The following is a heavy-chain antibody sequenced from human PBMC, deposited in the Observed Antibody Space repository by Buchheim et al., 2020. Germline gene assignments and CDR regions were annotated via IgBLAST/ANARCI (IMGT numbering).Heavy chain of an antibody. V-gene: IGHV3-74*01. CDR3: TRSANFFRGMDV. Sequence: EERLVESGGGLGQPGGSLRLSCAASGFTFSSDWMHWVRQAPGKGLVWVSRINPDGSDTTYADSVKGRFTISRDNGRHTLYLQMNSRRGEDTAIDYCTRSANFFRGMDVWGQGT. J-gene: IGHJ6*02. D-gene: IGHD4/OR15-4a*01. CDR2: INPDGSDT. CDR1: GFTFSSDW.